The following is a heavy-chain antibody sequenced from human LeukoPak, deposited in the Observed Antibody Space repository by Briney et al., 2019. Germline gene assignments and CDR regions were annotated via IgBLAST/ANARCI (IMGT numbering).Heavy chain of an antibody. CDR2: ISSSSSYI. Sequence: GGSLRLSCAASGFTFSSYSMNWVRQAPGKGLEWVSSISSSSSYIYYADSVKGRFTISRDNAKNSLYLQMNSLRAEDTAVYYCARGAGSEDALDIWGQGTMVTVSS. J-gene: IGHJ3*02. CDR1: GFTFSSYS. V-gene: IGHV3-21*01. CDR3: ARGAGSEDALDI.